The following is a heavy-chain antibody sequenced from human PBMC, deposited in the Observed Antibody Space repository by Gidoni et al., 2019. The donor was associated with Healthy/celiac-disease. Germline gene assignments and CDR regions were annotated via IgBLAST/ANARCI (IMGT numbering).Heavy chain of an antibody. J-gene: IGHJ6*02. CDR2: IWYDGSNK. D-gene: IGHD4-17*01. CDR3: ARESGDYSWDYYGMDV. Sequence: QVQLVESGGGVVQPGRSLRLSCAASGFTFSSYGMHWVRQAPGKGLEWVAVIWYDGSNKYYADSVKGRFTISRDNSKNTLYLQMNSLRAEDTAVYYCARESGDYSWDYYGMDVWGQGTTVTVSS. CDR1: GFTFSSYG. V-gene: IGHV3-33*01.